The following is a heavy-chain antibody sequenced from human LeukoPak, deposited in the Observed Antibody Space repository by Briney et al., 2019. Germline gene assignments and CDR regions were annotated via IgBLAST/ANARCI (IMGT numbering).Heavy chain of an antibody. Sequence: ASVKVSCKASGFTFSDYAMNWVRQAPGQGLEWMGWINPNSGGTNYAQKLQGRVTMTRDTSISTAYMELSRLRSDDTAVYYCARVSGDGYSNYWGQGALVTVSS. V-gene: IGHV1-2*02. CDR3: ARVSGDGYSNY. D-gene: IGHD5-24*01. CDR2: INPNSGGT. CDR1: GFTFSDYA. J-gene: IGHJ4*02.